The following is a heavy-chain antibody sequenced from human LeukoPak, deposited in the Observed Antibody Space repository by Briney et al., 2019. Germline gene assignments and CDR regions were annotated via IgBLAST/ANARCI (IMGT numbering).Heavy chain of an antibody. CDR3: ARVNKGRYDFWSGYLVYFDY. V-gene: IGHV4-38-2*02. D-gene: IGHD3-3*01. J-gene: IGHJ4*02. CDR2: IYHSGST. CDR1: GYSISSGYY. Sequence: SETLSLTCNVSGYSISSGYYWGWIRQPPGKGLEWIGSIYHSGSTYYNPSLKSRVTISVDTSKNQFSLKLSSVTAADTAVYYCARVNKGRYDFWSGYLVYFDYWGQGTLVTVSS.